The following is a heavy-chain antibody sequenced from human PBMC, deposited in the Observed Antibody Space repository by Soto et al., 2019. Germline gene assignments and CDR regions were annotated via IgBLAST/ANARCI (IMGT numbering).Heavy chain of an antibody. J-gene: IGHJ4*02. CDR1: GFTFSSYA. V-gene: IGHV3-23*01. CDR2: ISGSGGST. CDR3: AKDRGSGWYENDY. D-gene: IGHD6-19*01. Sequence: GGSLRLSCAASGFTFSSYAMSWFRQAPGKGLEWVSAISGSGGSTYYADSVKGRFTISRDNSKNTLYLQMNSLRAEDTAVYYCAKDRGSGWYENDYWGQGTLVTVSS.